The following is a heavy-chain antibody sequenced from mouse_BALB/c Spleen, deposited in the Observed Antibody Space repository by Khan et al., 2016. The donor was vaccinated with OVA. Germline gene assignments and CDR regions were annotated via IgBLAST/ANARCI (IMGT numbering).Heavy chain of an antibody. Sequence: QVQLQQSGAELVRPGASVKLSCKTSGYSFTNYWMHWVKQRPGQGLEWIGMIHPSDSETRLNQKFKDKATLTVDKSSGTAHMQLTSQTSEDSAVYYCARRKFMTTAEEDPWFAYWGPGNLVTVSA. CDR1: GYSFTNYW. V-gene: IGHV1-74*01. J-gene: IGHJ3*01. CDR3: ARRKFMTTAEEDPWFAY. D-gene: IGHD1-2*01. CDR2: IHPSDSET.